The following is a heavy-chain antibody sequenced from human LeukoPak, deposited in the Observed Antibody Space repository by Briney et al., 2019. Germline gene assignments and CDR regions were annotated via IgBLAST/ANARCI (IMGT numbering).Heavy chain of an antibody. D-gene: IGHD6-19*01. CDR2: IYYSGST. CDR3: ARGGPPHSSGHNWFDP. CDR1: GGSISSSSYY. J-gene: IGHJ5*02. V-gene: IGHV4-39*07. Sequence: PSETLSLTCTVSGGSISSSSYYWGWIRQPPGKGLEWIGSIYYSGSTYYNPSLKSRVTISVDTSKNQFSLKLSSVTAADTAVYYCARGGPPHSSGHNWFDPWGQGTLVTVSS.